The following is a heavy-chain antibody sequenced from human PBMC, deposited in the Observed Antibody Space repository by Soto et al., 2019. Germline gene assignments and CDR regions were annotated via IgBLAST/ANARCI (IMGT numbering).Heavy chain of an antibody. J-gene: IGHJ4*02. CDR3: ATPGGPNDY. CDR2: ISWNSGSI. Sequence: PGGSLRLSCAASGFTFDDYAMHWVRQAPGKGLEWVSGISWNSGSIGYADSVKGRFTISRDNAKNSLYLQMNSLRAEDTALYYCATPGGPNDYWGQGTLVTVSS. D-gene: IGHD2-15*01. V-gene: IGHV3-9*01. CDR1: GFTFDDYA.